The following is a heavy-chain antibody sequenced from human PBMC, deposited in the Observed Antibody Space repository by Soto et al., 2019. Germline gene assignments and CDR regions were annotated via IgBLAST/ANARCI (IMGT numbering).Heavy chain of an antibody. V-gene: IGHV3-23*01. CDR1: GFTFSSYA. CDR3: AKGPLGRVVVAATDY. D-gene: IGHD2-15*01. Sequence: GGSLRLSCAASGFTFSSYAMSWVRQAPGKGLEWVSAISGSGGSTYYADSVKGRFTISRDNSKNTLYLQMNSLRAEDTAVYYCAKGPLGRVVVAATDYWGQGTLVTVSS. CDR2: ISGSGGST. J-gene: IGHJ4*02.